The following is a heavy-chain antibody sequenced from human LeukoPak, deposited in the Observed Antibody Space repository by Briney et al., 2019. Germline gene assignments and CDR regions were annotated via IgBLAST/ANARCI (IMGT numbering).Heavy chain of an antibody. J-gene: IGHJ4*02. Sequence: ASVKVSCKASGGTFSSYAISWVRQAPGQGLEWMGGIIPIFGTANYAQKFQGRVTITADESTSTAYMELSSLRSEDTAVYYCATESSPGWLQFRPFFDNWGQGTPVTVSS. CDR1: GGTFSSYA. CDR3: ATESSPGWLQFRPFFDN. V-gene: IGHV1-69*13. D-gene: IGHD5-24*01. CDR2: IIPIFGTA.